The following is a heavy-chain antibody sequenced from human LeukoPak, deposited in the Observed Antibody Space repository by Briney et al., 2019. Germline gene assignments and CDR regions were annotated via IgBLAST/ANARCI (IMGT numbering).Heavy chain of an antibody. CDR3: ARLSSQSHIVVVVAALHGTWFDP. CDR1: GGSFSGYY. CDR2: INHSGST. J-gene: IGHJ5*02. D-gene: IGHD2-15*01. V-gene: IGHV4-34*01. Sequence: KSSETLSLTCAVYGGSFSGYYWSWIRQPPGKGLEWIGEINHSGSTNYNPSLKSRVTISVDTSKNQFSLKLSSATAADTAVYYCARLSSQSHIVVVVAALHGTWFDPWGQGTLVTVSS.